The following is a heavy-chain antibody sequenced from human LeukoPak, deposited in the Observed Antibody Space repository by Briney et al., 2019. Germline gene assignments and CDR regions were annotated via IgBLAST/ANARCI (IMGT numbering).Heavy chain of an antibody. Sequence: SETLSLTCAVYGGSFSGYYWSWIRQPPGKGLEWIGEINHSGSTNYNPSLKSRVTISVDTSKNQFSLKLSSVTTADTAVYYCASVPSSSWYAFDYWGQGTLVTVSS. CDR1: GGSFSGYY. V-gene: IGHV4-34*01. J-gene: IGHJ4*02. CDR2: INHSGST. D-gene: IGHD6-13*01. CDR3: ASVPSSSWYAFDY.